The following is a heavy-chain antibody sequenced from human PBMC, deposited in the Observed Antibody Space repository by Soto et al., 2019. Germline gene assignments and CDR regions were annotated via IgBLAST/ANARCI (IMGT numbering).Heavy chain of an antibody. V-gene: IGHV1-58*01. D-gene: IGHD3-9*01. CDR1: GFTFSSSA. J-gene: IGHJ5*02. Sequence: GASVKVSCKASGFTFSSSAVQWVRQARGQRLEWIGKIVVGSGNTNYAQKFQERVTITRDMSTSTAYMEPSSLRSEDTAFYYCAAFDPGPMGFDPWGQGTLVTVSS. CDR3: AAFDPGPMGFDP. CDR2: IVVGSGNT.